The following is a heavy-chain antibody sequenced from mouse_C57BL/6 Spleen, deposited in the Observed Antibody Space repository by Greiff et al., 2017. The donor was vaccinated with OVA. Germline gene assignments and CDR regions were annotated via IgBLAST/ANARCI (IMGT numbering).Heavy chain of an antibody. CDR2: INYDGSST. V-gene: IGHV5-16*01. D-gene: IGHD2-1*01. CDR1: GFTFSDYY. J-gene: IGHJ1*03. Sequence: EVMLVESEGGLVQPGSSMKLSCTASGFTFSDYYMAWVRQVPEKGLEWVANINYDGSSTYYLDSLKSRFIISRDNAKNILYLQMSSLKSEDTATYYCARDDGNYWYFDVWGTGTTVTVSS. CDR3: ARDDGNYWYFDV.